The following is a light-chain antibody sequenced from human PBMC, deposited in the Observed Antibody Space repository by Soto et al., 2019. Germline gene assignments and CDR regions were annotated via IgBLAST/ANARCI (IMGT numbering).Light chain of an antibody. J-gene: IGKJ5*01. CDR1: QSVSSSY. CDR2: GAS. V-gene: IGKV3-15*01. CDR3: QHYNNWPIT. Sequence: EIALTQSPGTLSLSPGERATLSCRASQSVSSSYLAWYQQKPGQAPRLLIYGASSRATGIPARFSGSGSGTEFTLTISSLQSEDFAVYYCQHYNNWPITFGQGTRLEI.